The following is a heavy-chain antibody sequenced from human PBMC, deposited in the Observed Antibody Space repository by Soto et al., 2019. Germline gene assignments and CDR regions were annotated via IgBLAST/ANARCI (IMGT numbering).Heavy chain of an antibody. CDR2: VNPIVSMS. J-gene: IGHJ4*02. D-gene: IGHD3-10*01. CDR1: GDTFNFYS. CDR3: VSSYGSGYRAFDY. V-gene: IGHV1-69*02. Sequence: ASVKVSCKASGDTFNFYSINWVRQAPGLGLEWMGRVNPIVSMSNYAQKFQGRVTMTADKSTSTAYMELSSLRSEDTAIYYCVSSYGSGYRAFDYWGQGALVTVSS.